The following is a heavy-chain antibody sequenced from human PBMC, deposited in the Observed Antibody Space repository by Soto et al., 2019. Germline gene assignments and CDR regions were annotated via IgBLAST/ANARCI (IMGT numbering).Heavy chain of an antibody. CDR3: ARAKYSYGPKGYYYYYGMDV. D-gene: IGHD5-18*01. J-gene: IGHJ6*02. CDR2: IYSGGST. V-gene: IGHV3-66*01. CDR1: GFTVSSNY. Sequence: GGSRRLSCAASGFTVSSNYMSWVRQAPGKGLEWVSVIYSGGSTYYADSVKGRFTISRDNSKNTLYLQMNSLRAEDTAVYYCARAKYSYGPKGYYYYYGMDVWGQGTTVTVSS.